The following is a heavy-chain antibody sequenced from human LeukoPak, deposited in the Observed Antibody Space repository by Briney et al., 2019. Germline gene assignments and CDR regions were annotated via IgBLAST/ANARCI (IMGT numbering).Heavy chain of an antibody. CDR1: GGSISSSSYY. CDR2: IYYSGST. D-gene: IGHD1-14*01. J-gene: IGHJ4*02. Sequence: PSETLSLTCTVSGGSISSSSYYWGWIRQPPGKGLEWIGSIYYSGSTYYNPSLKSRVTISVDTSKNQFSLKLSSVTAADTAVYYCARQAGSTYEYFDYWGQGTLVTVSS. V-gene: IGHV4-39*07. CDR3: ARQAGSTYEYFDY.